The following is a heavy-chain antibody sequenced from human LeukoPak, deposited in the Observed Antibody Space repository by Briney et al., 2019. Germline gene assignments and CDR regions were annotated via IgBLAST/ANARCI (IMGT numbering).Heavy chain of an antibody. CDR1: GGSISSSSYY. CDR2: IYYSGST. V-gene: IGHV4-39*07. Sequence: SETLSLTCTVSGGSISSSSYYWGWIRQPPGKGLEWIGSIYYSGSTNYNPSLKSRVTISVDTSKNQFSLKLSSVTAADTAVYYCARGELSDYYDSSGYYNYWGQGTLVTVSS. D-gene: IGHD3-22*01. J-gene: IGHJ4*02. CDR3: ARGELSDYYDSSGYYNY.